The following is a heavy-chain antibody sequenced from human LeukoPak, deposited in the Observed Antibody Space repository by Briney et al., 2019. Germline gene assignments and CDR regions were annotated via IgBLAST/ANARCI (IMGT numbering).Heavy chain of an antibody. CDR3: ARMLGGGYTGLFDS. CDR1: GFTVSTNY. CDR2: IYSDATT. D-gene: IGHD3-10*02. Sequence: PGGSLRLSCAASGFTVSTNYVSWVRQAPGKGLEWVSIIYSDATTSYADSVRGRFTISRDNSKNTVYLQMNSLRGDDTAVYFCARMLGGGYTGLFDSWGQGTLVTVSS. V-gene: IGHV3-53*01. J-gene: IGHJ4*02.